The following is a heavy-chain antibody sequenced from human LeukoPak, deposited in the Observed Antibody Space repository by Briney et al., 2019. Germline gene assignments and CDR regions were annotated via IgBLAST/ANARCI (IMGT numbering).Heavy chain of an antibody. CDR3: AKTASYYDSSGYYPDEYFDY. CDR1: GFTFDDYA. D-gene: IGHD3-22*01. Sequence: GGSLRLSCAASGFTFDDYAMHWVRQAPGKGLEWVSGISWNSGSIGYADSVKGRFTISRDNAKNSLYLQMNSLRAEDTALYYCAKTASYYDSSGYYPDEYFDYWGQGTLVTVSS. CDR2: ISWNSGSI. V-gene: IGHV3-9*01. J-gene: IGHJ4*02.